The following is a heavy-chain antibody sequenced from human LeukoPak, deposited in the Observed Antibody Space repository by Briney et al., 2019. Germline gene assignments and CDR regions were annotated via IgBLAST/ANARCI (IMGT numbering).Heavy chain of an antibody. J-gene: IGHJ4*02. CDR1: GYTFTRYG. CDR2: ISAYNGNT. D-gene: IGHD3-9*01. Sequence: ASVKDSCKASGYTFTRYGISWVRQARAKGGEGMGWISAYNGNTNYAQKLQGRVIMTSDTSTSTAYMELRSLRPDDTAVYYCARRGHDILTDIPIAFDYWGQGTLVTVSS. V-gene: IGHV1-18*01. CDR3: ARRGHDILTDIPIAFDY.